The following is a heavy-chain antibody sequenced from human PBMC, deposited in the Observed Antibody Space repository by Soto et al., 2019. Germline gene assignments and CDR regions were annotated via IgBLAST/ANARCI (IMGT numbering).Heavy chain of an antibody. V-gene: IGHV3-23*01. CDR1: GFTFSSYA. Sequence: EVQLLESGGGLVQPGGSLRLSCAASGFTFSSYAMSWVRQAPGKGLEWVSAISGSGGSTYYADSVKGRFTISRDNSKNSLYLQMNSLRAEDTAVYYCAKAHTFPAYDYVWGSLDGMDVWGQGTTVTVSS. D-gene: IGHD3-16*01. CDR2: ISGSGGST. J-gene: IGHJ6*02. CDR3: AKAHTFPAYDYVWGSLDGMDV.